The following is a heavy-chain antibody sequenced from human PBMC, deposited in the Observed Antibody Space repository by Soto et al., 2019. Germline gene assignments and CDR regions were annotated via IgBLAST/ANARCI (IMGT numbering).Heavy chain of an antibody. D-gene: IGHD3-10*01. V-gene: IGHV3-53*01. Sequence: EVQLVESGGGLIQPGGSLRLSCAVSGFTVSNNYMSWVRQAPGKGLEGVSVIYSGGYTAYGDSVKGRFTISRDNSKNTIYLKVISLGAEAPAGYYWAGRRGGGGYWGQGTLVTVSS. J-gene: IGHJ4*02. CDR3: AGRRGGGGY. CDR2: IYSGGYT. CDR1: GFTVSNNY.